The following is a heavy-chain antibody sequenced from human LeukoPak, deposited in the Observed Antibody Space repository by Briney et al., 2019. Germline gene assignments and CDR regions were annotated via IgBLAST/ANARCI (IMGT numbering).Heavy chain of an antibody. CDR1: GFTVSSNY. J-gene: IGHJ4*02. V-gene: IGHV3-66*01. Sequence: PGGSLRLSCAASGFTVSSNYMSWVRQAPGKGLEWVSVIYSGGSTYYADSVKGRFTISRDNSKNTLCLQMNSLRAEDTAVYYCARGIDGETVLDYWGQGTLVTVSS. CDR3: ARGIDGETVLDY. CDR2: IYSGGST. D-gene: IGHD5-24*01.